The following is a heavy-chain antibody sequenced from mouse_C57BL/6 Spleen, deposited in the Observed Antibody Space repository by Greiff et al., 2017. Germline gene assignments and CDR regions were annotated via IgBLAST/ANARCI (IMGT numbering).Heavy chain of an antibody. V-gene: IGHV1-52*01. D-gene: IGHD1-1*01. J-gene: IGHJ4*01. CDR1: GYTFTSYW. Sequence: QVQLQQPGAELVRPGSSVKLSCKASGYTFTSYWMHWVKQRPIQGLEWIGNIDPSDSETHYNQKFKDKATLTVDKSSSTAYMQLSSLTSEDSAVYYCARSFSNYAMDDWGQGTSVTVSS. CDR3: ARSFSNYAMDD. CDR2: IDPSDSET.